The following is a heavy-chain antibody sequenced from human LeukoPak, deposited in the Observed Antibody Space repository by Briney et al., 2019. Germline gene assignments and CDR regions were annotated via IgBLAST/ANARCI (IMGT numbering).Heavy chain of an antibody. Sequence: PGGSLRLSCAASGFRFSGYWMHWVRQAPGKGLVWVSLISSDGSRTTYADSVKGRFTIARDNAKNTLYLQMNSLTGEDTAVYYCVRESGYTYGAWGQGTLVTVSS. CDR2: ISSDGSRT. CDR3: VRESGYTYGA. V-gene: IGHV3-74*01. D-gene: IGHD2-2*02. CDR1: GFRFSGYW. J-gene: IGHJ4*02.